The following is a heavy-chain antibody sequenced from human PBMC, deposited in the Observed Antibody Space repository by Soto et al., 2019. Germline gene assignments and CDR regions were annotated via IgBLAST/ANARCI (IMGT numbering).Heavy chain of an antibody. CDR3: ARTRPP. Sequence: TSETLSLTCAVSGGSISSGGYSWSWIRQPPGKGLEWIGYIYHSGSTYYNPSLKSRVTISVDRSKNQFSLKLSSVTAADTAVYYCARTRPPWARGTLLTVSS. CDR2: IYHSGST. CDR1: GGSISSGGYS. V-gene: IGHV4-30-2*01. J-gene: IGHJ2*01.